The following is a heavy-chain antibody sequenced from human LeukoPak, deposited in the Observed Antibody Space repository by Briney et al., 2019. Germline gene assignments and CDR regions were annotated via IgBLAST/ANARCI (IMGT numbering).Heavy chain of an antibody. V-gene: IGHV3-21*04. D-gene: IGHD3-3*01. CDR2: ITGTSSYK. CDR1: GFIFSTYG. CDR3: AKDGITIFGVVGSFDY. J-gene: IGHJ4*02. Sequence: GGSLRLSCAASGFIFSTYGMNWVRQAPGKGLEWVSSITGTSSYKYYTVSVKGRFTISRDNSKNTLYLQMNSLRAEDTAVYYCAKDGITIFGVVGSFDYWGQGTLVTVSS.